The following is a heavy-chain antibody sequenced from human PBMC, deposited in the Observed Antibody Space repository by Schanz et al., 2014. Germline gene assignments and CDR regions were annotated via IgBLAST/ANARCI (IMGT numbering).Heavy chain of an antibody. CDR3: ARDGEAAAGCDY. D-gene: IGHD6-13*01. Sequence: QVQLVQSGAEVKKPGASVRLSCEASGYTFTSYYMHWVRQAPGQGLEWMGIINPSGGSTSYAQKFQGRVTMTRDTSTSTVYMELSSLRSEDTAVYYCARDGEAAAGCDYWGQGTLVNVSS. CDR1: GYTFTSYY. V-gene: IGHV1-46*03. CDR2: INPSGGST. J-gene: IGHJ4*02.